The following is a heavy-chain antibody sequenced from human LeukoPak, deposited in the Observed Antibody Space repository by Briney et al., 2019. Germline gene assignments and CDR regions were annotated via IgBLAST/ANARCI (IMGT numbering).Heavy chain of an antibody. CDR2: INHSGST. CDR3: ARGQSHRPKAYGF. D-gene: IGHD3-16*01. V-gene: IGHV4-39*07. Sequence: SETLSLTCTVSGGSISSSSYYWGWIHQPPGKGLEWIGEINHSGSTNYNPSLKSRVTISVDTSKNQFSLKLSSVTAADTAVYYCARGQSHRPKAYGFWAQGTLVTVSS. J-gene: IGHJ4*02. CDR1: GGSISSSSYY.